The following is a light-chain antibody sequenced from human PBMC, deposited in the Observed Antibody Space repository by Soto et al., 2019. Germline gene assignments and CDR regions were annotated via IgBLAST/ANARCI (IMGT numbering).Light chain of an antibody. CDR2: HDS. V-gene: IGKV1-5*01. CDR3: QQYNSYPWT. Sequence: DIQMTQSPSTLPASVGDRVTITCRASKSISNWLAWYQQKPATAPKVLLYHDSNLQSGVPSRFGGSRSGTEFTLTTSSLQPEDFATYYCQQYNSYPWTFGQGTKVDIK. CDR1: KSISNW. J-gene: IGKJ1*01.